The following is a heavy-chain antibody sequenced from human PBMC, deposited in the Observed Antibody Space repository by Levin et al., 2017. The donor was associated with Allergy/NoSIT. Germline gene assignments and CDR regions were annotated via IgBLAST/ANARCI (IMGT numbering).Heavy chain of an antibody. J-gene: IGHJ3*02. CDR2: IGWISGGI. D-gene: IGHD6-13*01. CDR1: GFTLGDYA. CDR3: AKAGGNSDAFDI. V-gene: IGHV3-9*01. Sequence: GGSLRLSCAASGFTLGDYAMHWVRQPPGKGLEWVSSIGWISGGIAYADSVKGRFTISRDNAGNSLYLQMNRLRAEDTALYYCAKAGGNSDAFDIWGQGTMVTVSS.